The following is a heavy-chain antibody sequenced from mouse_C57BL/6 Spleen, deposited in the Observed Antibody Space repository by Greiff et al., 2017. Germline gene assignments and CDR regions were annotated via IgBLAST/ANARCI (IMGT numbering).Heavy chain of an antibody. J-gene: IGHJ4*01. CDR3: TTDYGSRGYAMDY. Sequence: EVQLPQSGAELVRPGASVKLSCTASGFNIQDYYMHWVKQRPEQGLEWIGRIDPADGDTEYAPKFQGKATMSADTSANTAYLKLSSLTSEDTAVYYSTTDYGSRGYAMDYWGQGTSVTVSS. D-gene: IGHD1-1*01. CDR1: GFNIQDYY. CDR2: IDPADGDT. V-gene: IGHV14-1*01.